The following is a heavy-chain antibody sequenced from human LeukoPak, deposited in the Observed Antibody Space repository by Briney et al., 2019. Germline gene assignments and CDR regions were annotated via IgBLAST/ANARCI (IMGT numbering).Heavy chain of an antibody. Sequence: SETLSLTCTVSGGSISSYYWSWIRQPPGKGLEWIGYIYYSGSTNYNPSLKSRVTISVDTSKNQFSLKLSSVTAAATAVYYCARFSSSWSNNWFDPWGQGTLVTVSS. D-gene: IGHD6-13*01. V-gene: IGHV4-59*01. CDR1: GGSISSYY. CDR2: IYYSGST. J-gene: IGHJ5*02. CDR3: ARFSSSWSNNWFDP.